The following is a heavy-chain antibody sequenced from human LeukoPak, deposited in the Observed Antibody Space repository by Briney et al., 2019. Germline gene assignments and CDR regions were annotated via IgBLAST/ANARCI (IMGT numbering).Heavy chain of an antibody. V-gene: IGHV3-48*04. CDR1: GFSFSSYS. CDR2: ISNSGSTI. Sequence: GGSLRLSFAASGFSFSSYSMDWVRQAPGKGLEWISYISNSGSTIYYADSVKGRFTISRDNAQNSLYLQMNSLRAEDTAVYYCASGLRFLEWGQGTLVTVSS. D-gene: IGHD3-3*01. J-gene: IGHJ4*02. CDR3: ASGLRFLE.